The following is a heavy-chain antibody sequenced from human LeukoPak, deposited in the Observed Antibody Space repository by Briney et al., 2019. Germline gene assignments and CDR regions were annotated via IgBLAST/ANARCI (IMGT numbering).Heavy chain of an antibody. Sequence: SETLSLTCTVSGGSISGYFWSWIRQPPGKGPEWIRYIYSTGTTNYSPSLSSRVTISVDTSKNQLSLNLRFVTATDTAVYHCFYMDVWGKGTSVTVS. CDR3: FYMDV. CDR2: IYSTGTT. V-gene: IGHV4-4*09. CDR1: GGSISGYF. J-gene: IGHJ6*03.